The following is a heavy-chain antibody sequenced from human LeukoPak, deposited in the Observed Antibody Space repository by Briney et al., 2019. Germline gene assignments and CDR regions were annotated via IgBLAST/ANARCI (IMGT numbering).Heavy chain of an antibody. D-gene: IGHD3-3*01. Sequence: GGSLRLSCAASGFTFTSFAMTWVRQAPGKGLEWVSAISGSGGSTYYADSVKGRFTISRDNSKNTLYLQMNSLRAEDTAVYYCAKWEFLEWLLSMFDYWGQGTLVTVSS. J-gene: IGHJ4*02. CDR3: AKWEFLEWLLSMFDY. CDR1: GFTFTSFA. V-gene: IGHV3-23*01. CDR2: ISGSGGST.